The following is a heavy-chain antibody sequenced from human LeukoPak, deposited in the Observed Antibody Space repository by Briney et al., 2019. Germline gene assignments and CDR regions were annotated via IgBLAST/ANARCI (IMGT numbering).Heavy chain of an antibody. CDR2: IIPIFGTA. J-gene: IGHJ4*02. Sequence: AVKVSCKGCGGTFSRYAISWVRQAGGQGGEGMGRIIPIFGTANYAQKFQGRGTINTDESTITAYMELSSLRSEDTAVYYCARAVVVTASLDYWGQGTLVTVSS. D-gene: IGHD2-21*02. CDR1: GGTFSRYA. CDR3: ARAVVVTASLDY. V-gene: IGHV1-69*05.